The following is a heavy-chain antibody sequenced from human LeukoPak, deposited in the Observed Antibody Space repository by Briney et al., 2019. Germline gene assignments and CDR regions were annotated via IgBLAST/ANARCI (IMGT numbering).Heavy chain of an antibody. D-gene: IGHD6-13*01. Sequence: SETLSLTCTVSDGSISSGGYYWSWIRQHPGKGLEWIGYIYYSGSTYYNPSLKSRVTISVDTSKNQFSLKLSSVTAADTAVYYCARSSSTWPECQFDFWGQGTLVTVSS. V-gene: IGHV4-31*03. CDR3: ARSSSTWPECQFDF. CDR1: DGSISSGGYY. CDR2: IYYSGST. J-gene: IGHJ4*02.